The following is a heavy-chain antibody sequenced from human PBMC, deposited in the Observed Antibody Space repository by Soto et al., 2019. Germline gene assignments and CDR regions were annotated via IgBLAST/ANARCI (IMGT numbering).Heavy chain of an antibody. CDR2: ISSSSSYI. J-gene: IGHJ4*02. CDR3: AIDTVTTPKGVSY. Sequence: ESGGGLVKPGGSLRLSCAASGFTFSSYSMNWVRQAPGKGLEWVSSISSSSSYIYYADSVKGRFTISRDNAKNSLYLQMNSLRAEDTAVYYCAIDTVTTPKGVSYWGQGTLVTVSS. V-gene: IGHV3-21*01. CDR1: GFTFSSYS. D-gene: IGHD4-17*01.